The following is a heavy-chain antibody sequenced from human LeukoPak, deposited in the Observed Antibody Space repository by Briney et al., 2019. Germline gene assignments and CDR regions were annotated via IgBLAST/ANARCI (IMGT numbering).Heavy chain of an antibody. J-gene: IGHJ6*03. V-gene: IGHV4-38-2*01. CDR2: IYHSGST. CDR1: GYSISSGYY. D-gene: IGHD3-3*01. CDR3: ARHGLSDDFWSGYYHYYYYYYMDV. Sequence: SETLSLTCAVSGYSISSGYYWGWIRQPPGKGLEWIGSIYHSGSTYYNPSLKSRVTISVDTSKNQFSLKLSSVTAADTAAYYCARHGLSDDFWSGYYHYYYYYYMDVWGKGTTVTVSS.